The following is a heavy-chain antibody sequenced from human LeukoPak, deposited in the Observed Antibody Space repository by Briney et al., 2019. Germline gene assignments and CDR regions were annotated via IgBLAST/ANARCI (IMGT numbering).Heavy chain of an antibody. Sequence: GASVKVSCKSSGYTFTSHYMHWVRQAPGQGLEWMGWINPNSGGTNYAQKFQGRVTMTRDTSINTAYMELSRLRSDDTAVYYCARSWEYSSSPDAFDIWGQGTMVTVSS. CDR2: INPNSGGT. D-gene: IGHD6-13*01. J-gene: IGHJ3*02. CDR3: ARSWEYSSSPDAFDI. CDR1: GYTFTSHY. V-gene: IGHV1-2*02.